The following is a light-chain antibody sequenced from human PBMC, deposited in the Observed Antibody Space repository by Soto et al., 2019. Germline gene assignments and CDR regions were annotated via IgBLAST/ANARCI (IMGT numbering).Light chain of an antibody. Sequence: QSALTQPASVSGSPGQSITISCTGTSSDVGGYNYVSWYQQHPGKAPKVIVYDVSNRPSGVSDRFSGSKSGNTASLTISGLQAEDEADYYCISYTSTPSCVFGTGTKLTVL. CDR2: DVS. CDR1: SSDVGGYNY. J-gene: IGLJ1*01. V-gene: IGLV2-14*01. CDR3: ISYTSTPSCV.